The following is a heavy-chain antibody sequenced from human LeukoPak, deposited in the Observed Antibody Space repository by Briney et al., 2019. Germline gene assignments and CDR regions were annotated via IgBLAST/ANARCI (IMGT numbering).Heavy chain of an antibody. CDR2: IYSSGST. CDR1: GGSVSSDSYF. D-gene: IGHD1-14*01. V-gene: IGHV4-61*01. J-gene: IGHJ4*02. CDR3: AGLAPLRPLDY. Sequence: PSETLSLTCSVSGGSVSSDSYFWNWVRQPPGKGLEWIGYIYSSGSTNYNRSLKSRVTISLDTSKNQFSLKLSSVTAADTAVYYCAGLAPLRPLDYWGQGTPVTVSS.